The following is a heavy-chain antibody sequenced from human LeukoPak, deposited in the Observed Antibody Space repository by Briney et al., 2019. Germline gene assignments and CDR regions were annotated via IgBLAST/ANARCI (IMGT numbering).Heavy chain of an antibody. Sequence: SETLSHTCTVSGGSISSYYWSWIRQPAGKGLEWIGRIYTSGSTNYNPSLKSRVTMSVDTSKNQFSLKLSSVTAADTAVYYCAVGERVVQGVRQYYFDYWGQGTLVTVSS. CDR1: GGSISSYY. CDR3: AVGERVVQGVRQYYFDY. D-gene: IGHD3-10*01. CDR2: IYTSGST. J-gene: IGHJ4*02. V-gene: IGHV4-4*07.